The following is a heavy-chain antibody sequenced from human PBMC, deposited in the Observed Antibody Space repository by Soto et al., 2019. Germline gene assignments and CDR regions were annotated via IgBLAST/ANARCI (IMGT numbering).Heavy chain of an antibody. D-gene: IGHD2-15*01. CDR2: IRGFSPYT. J-gene: IGHJ6*02. CDR3: ARDRGYDAHDYYYNAMDV. CDR1: GFTFRPYT. Sequence: EVQLVESGGGLVKPGGSLRLSCISSGFTFRPYTMNWVRQAPWKGLEWVSGIRGFSPYTFYAESVKGRFTISRDNAKNSLYLQMNSLRAEDTAVYYCARDRGYDAHDYYYNAMDVWGQGTTVTVAS. V-gene: IGHV3-21*01.